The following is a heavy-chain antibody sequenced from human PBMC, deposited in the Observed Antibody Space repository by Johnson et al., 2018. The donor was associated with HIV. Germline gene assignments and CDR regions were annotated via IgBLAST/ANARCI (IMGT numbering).Heavy chain of an antibody. J-gene: IGHJ3*02. D-gene: IGHD2-8*02. CDR1: GFTFSTYW. V-gene: IGHV3-30*14. Sequence: QVQLVESGGGVVRPGGSLRLSCAASGFTFSTYWMSWVRQAPGKGLEWVAVISYDGSNKYYADSVKGRFTISRDNSKNTLYLQINSLRAEDTSVYYCARDLVRASHAFDIWGQGTMVTVSS. CDR3: ARDLVRASHAFDI. CDR2: ISYDGSNK.